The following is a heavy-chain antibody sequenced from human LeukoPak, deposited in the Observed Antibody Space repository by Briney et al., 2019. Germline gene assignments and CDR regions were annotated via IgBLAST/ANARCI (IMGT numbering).Heavy chain of an antibody. V-gene: IGHV3-48*01. J-gene: IGHJ4*02. Sequence: GGSLRLSCAASGFTFSGYIMNWVRQAPGKGLEWVSFIGTSGNTIYYADSVKGRFTVSSDNAKNSLYLQMNSLRAEDTAVYYCARDQWLDYWGQGALVTVSS. CDR3: ARDQWLDY. D-gene: IGHD6-19*01. CDR1: GFTFSGYI. CDR2: IGTSGNTI.